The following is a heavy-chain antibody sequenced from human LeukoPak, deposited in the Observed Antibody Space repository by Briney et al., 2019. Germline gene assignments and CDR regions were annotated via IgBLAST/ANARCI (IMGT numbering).Heavy chain of an antibody. CDR1: GGSISSYY. V-gene: IGHV4-59*01. CDR3: ARDRNTMIRGRFEP. Sequence: SETLSLTCTVSGGSISSYYWSWIRQPPGKGLEWIGYIYYSGSTNYNPSLKSRVTISVDTSKNQFSLKLSSVTAADTAVYYCARDRNTMIRGRFEPWGQGTLVTVSS. CDR2: IYYSGST. J-gene: IGHJ5*02. D-gene: IGHD3-22*01.